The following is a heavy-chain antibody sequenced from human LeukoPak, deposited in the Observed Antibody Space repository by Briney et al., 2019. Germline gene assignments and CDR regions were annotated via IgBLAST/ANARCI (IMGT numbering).Heavy chain of an antibody. D-gene: IGHD3-10*01. CDR2: IIPIFGTA. CDR1: GGTFSSYA. J-gene: IGHJ4*02. Sequence: SVKVSCKASGGTFSSYAISWVRQAPGQGLEWMGGIIPIFGTANYAQKFQGRVTITADESTSTAYMELSSLRSEDTAVYYCARAKVDYYGSGTLYRPYYFDYWGQGTLVTVSS. V-gene: IGHV1-69*13. CDR3: ARAKVDYYGSGTLYRPYYFDY.